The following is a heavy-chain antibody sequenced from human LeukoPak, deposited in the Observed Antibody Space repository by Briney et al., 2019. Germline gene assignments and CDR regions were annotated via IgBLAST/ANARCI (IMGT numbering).Heavy chain of an antibody. J-gene: IGHJ4*02. CDR1: GGSISMSNC. CDR3: ATDVPTAYYKFFDY. V-gene: IGHV4-4*02. Sequence: SETLSLTCAVSGGSISMSNCGSGVRQPPGKGLEWIGEIYHSGSTNYNPSLKSRVTLSVDESKNQFSLKLSSVTAADTALYYCATDVPTAYYKFFDYWGQGTLVTVSS. D-gene: IGHD3-10*01. CDR2: IYHSGST.